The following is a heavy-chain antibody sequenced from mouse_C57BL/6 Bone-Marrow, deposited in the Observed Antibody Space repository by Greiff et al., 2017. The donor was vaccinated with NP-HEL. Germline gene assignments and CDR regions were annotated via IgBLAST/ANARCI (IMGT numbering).Heavy chain of an antibody. J-gene: IGHJ3*01. CDR1: GYTFTSYW. Sequence: VQLQQPGAELVMPGASVKLSCKASGYTFTSYWMHWVKQRPGQGLEWIGEIDPSDSYTNYNQKFKGKSTLTVDKSSSTAYMQLSSLTSEDSAVYYCASRDYDYVWFAYWGQGTLVTVSA. CDR3: ASRDYDYVWFAY. V-gene: IGHV1-69*01. CDR2: IDPSDSYT. D-gene: IGHD2-4*01.